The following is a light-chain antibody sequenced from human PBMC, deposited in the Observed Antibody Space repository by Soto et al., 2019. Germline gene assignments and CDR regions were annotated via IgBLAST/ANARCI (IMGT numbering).Light chain of an antibody. CDR3: QHYGSSPRT. V-gene: IGKV3-20*01. CDR2: GTS. CDR1: QSVSSSY. Sequence: EIVLTQSPGTLSLSPGERATLSCRASQSVSSSYLAWYQQKPGRAPRLLIFGTSTRATGIPDRFSGSGSGTDFTLTISRLEPEDFAVYYCQHYGSSPRTFGQGTKVEI. J-gene: IGKJ1*01.